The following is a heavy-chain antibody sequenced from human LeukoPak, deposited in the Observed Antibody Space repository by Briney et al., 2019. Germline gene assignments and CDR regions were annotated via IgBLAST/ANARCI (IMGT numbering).Heavy chain of an antibody. D-gene: IGHD3-3*01. CDR3: ARFWYDDGFDI. Sequence: PSETLSLTCTVSGGSISSSSSYWGWIRQPPGKGLEWIGSIYYSGSTYYKPSLKSRVTISVDTSNNQFSLKLSSVTAADTAVYYCARFWYDDGFDIWGQGTMVTVSS. CDR1: GGSISSSSSY. CDR2: IYYSGST. V-gene: IGHV4-39*01. J-gene: IGHJ3*02.